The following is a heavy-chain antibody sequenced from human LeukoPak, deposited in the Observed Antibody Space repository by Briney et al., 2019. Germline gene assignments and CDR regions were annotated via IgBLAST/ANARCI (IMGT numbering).Heavy chain of an antibody. V-gene: IGHV4-39*07. CDR1: GDSISSSSHF. J-gene: IGHJ4*02. Sequence: PSETLSLTCTVSGDSISSSSHFCGWVRQPPGEGLEWIGSINYSGKTYYHSSLKSRVTISVDPSKNLFSLNLSSVTAADTAVYYCARISVTTTGNIFDYWGQGTLVTVSS. CDR2: INYSGKT. D-gene: IGHD1-1*01. CDR3: ARISVTTTGNIFDY.